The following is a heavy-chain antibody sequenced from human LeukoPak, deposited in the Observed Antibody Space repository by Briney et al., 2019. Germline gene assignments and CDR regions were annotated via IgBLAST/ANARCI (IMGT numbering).Heavy chain of an antibody. D-gene: IGHD1-26*01. V-gene: IGHV3-23*01. CDR2: IRASGGNS. CDR3: ARDIELSC. CDR1: GFTFSDSA. J-gene: IGHJ4*02. Sequence: PGGSLRLSCEASGFTFSDSAMSWVRQASGRGLEWVSLIRASGGNSYYADSVKGRFTVSRDSSKNTLHLQMNSLRAEDTAVYYCARDIELSCWGQGTLVTVCS.